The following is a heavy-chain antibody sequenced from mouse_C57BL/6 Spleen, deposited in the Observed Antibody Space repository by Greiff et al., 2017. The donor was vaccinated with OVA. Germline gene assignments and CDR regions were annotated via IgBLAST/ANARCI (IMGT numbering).Heavy chain of an antibody. V-gene: IGHV5-4*01. CDR1: GFTFSSYA. Sequence: EVQLVESGGGLVKPGGSLKLSCAASGFTFSSYAMSWVRQTPEKRLEWVATISDGGSYTYYPDYVKGRFTISRDNAKNNLYLQMSHLKSEDTAMYHCAREPYGSSLGYFDYWGQGTTLTVSS. J-gene: IGHJ2*01. D-gene: IGHD1-1*01. CDR2: ISDGGSYT. CDR3: AREPYGSSLGYFDY.